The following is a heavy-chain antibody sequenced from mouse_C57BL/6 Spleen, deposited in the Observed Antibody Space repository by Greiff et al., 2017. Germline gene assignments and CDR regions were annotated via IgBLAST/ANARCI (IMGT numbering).Heavy chain of an antibody. J-gene: IGHJ3*01. CDR2: ISSGSSTI. V-gene: IGHV5-17*01. CDR1: GFTFSDYG. D-gene: IGHD1-1*01. CDR3: ARPDYYGSSYECAY. Sequence: DVKLVASGGGLVKPGGSLKLSCAASGFTFSDYGMHWVRQAPEKGLEWVAYISSGSSTIYYAATVKGRFTISRDNAKNTLFLQMTSLRSEDTAMYYCARPDYYGSSYECAYWGQGTLVTVSA.